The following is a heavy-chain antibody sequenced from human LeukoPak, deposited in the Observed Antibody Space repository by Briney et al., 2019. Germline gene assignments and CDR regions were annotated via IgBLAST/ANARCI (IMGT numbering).Heavy chain of an antibody. V-gene: IGHV4-30-4*01. CDR2: MYYSGST. CDR1: GGSISSGDYY. CDR3: ARPYYYDSRIDP. Sequence: SETLSLTCTVSGGSISSGDYYWGWIRQPPGKGLEWIAYMYYSGSTYYNPSLKSRVTMSADTSKNQLSLKLSSVTAPDTAVYYCARPYYYDSRIDPWGQGILVTVSS. J-gene: IGHJ5*02. D-gene: IGHD3-22*01.